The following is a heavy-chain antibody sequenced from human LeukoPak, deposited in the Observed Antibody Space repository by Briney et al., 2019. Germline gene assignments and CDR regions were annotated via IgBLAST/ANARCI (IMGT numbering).Heavy chain of an antibody. V-gene: IGHV3-23*01. CDR2: ISGSGGST. D-gene: IGHD3-3*01. CDR3: AHLGDFWSGYLPFDY. J-gene: IGHJ4*02. Sequence: PGGSLRLSCAASGFTFSSYAMSWVRQAPGKGLEWVSAISGSGGSTYYADSVKGRFTISRDNSKNTLYLQMNSLRAEDTAVYYCAHLGDFWSGYLPFDYWGQGTLVTVSS. CDR1: GFTFSSYA.